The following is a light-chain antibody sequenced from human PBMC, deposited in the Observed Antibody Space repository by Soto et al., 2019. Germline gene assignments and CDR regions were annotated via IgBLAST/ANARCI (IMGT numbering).Light chain of an antibody. V-gene: IGLV2-14*01. CDR3: SSYTSSRTPYV. J-gene: IGLJ1*01. CDR2: DVT. CDR1: SSDVGGYNY. Sequence: QSVRTQPASVSGSPGQSITISCTGTSSDVGGYNYVSWYQQHPVKAPKLMIYDVTNRPSGVSDRFSGSKSGNTASLTISGFQAEDEADYYCSSYTSSRTPYVFGTGTKVTVL.